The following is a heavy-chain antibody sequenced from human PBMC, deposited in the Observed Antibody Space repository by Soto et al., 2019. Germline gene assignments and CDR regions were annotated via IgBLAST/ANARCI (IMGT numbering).Heavy chain of an antibody. CDR1: GFTFSSYA. Sequence: GGSLRLSCAASGFTFSSYAMHWVRQAPGKGLEWVAVISYDGSNKYYADSVKGRFTISRDNSKNTLYLQMNSLRAEDTAVYYCAKVGTSYYDFWSGYPIWGQGTMVTVSS. CDR2: ISYDGSNK. D-gene: IGHD3-3*01. V-gene: IGHV3-30-3*01. J-gene: IGHJ3*02. CDR3: AKVGTSYYDFWSGYPI.